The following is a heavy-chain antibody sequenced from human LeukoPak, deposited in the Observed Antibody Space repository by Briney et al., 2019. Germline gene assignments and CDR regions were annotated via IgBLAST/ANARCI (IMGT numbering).Heavy chain of an antibody. D-gene: IGHD1/OR15-1a*01. Sequence: GGSLRLSCAASGFTFSSYNMNWVRQAPGKGLEWVSYISSSGSTIYYADSVKGRFTISRDNAKNSLYLQMNSLRAEDTAVYYCARENRNGRSFDYWGQGTLVTVSS. V-gene: IGHV3-48*04. CDR2: ISSSGSTI. CDR1: GFTFSSYN. J-gene: IGHJ4*02. CDR3: ARENRNGRSFDY.